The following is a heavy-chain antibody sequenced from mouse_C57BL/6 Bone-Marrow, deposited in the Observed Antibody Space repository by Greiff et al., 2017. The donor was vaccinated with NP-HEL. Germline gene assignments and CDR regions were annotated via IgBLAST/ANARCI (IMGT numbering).Heavy chain of an antibody. CDR2: IYPGEGET. Sequence: QVQLQQSGAELVKPGASVKISCKASGYEFSNYWMNWVKQRPGKGLEWIGQIYPGEGETNYNGKFKDKATLTADNSSSTAYMQRSRLTSEDSAVYFCARGAYWGQGTLVTVSA. J-gene: IGHJ3*01. CDR3: ARGAY. V-gene: IGHV1-80*01. CDR1: GYEFSNYW.